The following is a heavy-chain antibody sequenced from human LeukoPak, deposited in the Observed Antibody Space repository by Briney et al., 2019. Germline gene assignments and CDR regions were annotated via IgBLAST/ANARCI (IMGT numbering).Heavy chain of an antibody. CDR3: ARRVSPWGRSSRQYFDY. J-gene: IGHJ4*02. Sequence: SETLSLTCAVYGGSFSGYYWSWIRQPPGKGLEWIGEINHSGSTNYNPSLKSRVTISVDTSKNQFSLKLSSVTAADTAVYYCARRVSPWGRSSRQYFDYWGQGTLSPSPQ. D-gene: IGHD7-27*01. V-gene: IGHV4-34*01. CDR1: GGSFSGYY. CDR2: INHSGST.